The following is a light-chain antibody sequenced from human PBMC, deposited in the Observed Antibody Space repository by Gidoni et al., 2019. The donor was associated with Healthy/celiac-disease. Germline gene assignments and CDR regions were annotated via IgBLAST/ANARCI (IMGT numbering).Light chain of an antibody. J-gene: IGKJ1*01. V-gene: IGKV1-39*01. CDR1: QSISSY. Sequence: DIQMPHSPSSLSASVGDRVTITCRASQSISSYLNWYQQKPGKAPKLLIYAASSLQSGVPSRFSGSGSGTDFTLTISSLQTEDFATYYCQQSYSTWWTFGQGTKVEIK. CDR2: AAS. CDR3: QQSYSTWWT.